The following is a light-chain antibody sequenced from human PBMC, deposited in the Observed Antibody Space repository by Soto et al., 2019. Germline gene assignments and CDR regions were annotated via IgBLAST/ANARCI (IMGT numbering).Light chain of an antibody. Sequence: QSVLTQPPSASETPGQTVTISCSGSSSNIGSNTVNWYQQLPGTAPKLLIYTNNQRPSGVPDRFSGSKSGTSASLAISGLQSEDEADYYCAACDDSLNAVVFGGGTKLTVL. CDR1: SSNIGSNT. J-gene: IGLJ2*01. CDR3: AACDDSLNAVV. CDR2: TNN. V-gene: IGLV1-44*01.